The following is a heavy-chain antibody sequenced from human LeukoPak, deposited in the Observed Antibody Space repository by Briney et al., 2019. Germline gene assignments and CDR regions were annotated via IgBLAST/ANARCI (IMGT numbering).Heavy chain of an antibody. CDR1: GYTFNSYG. J-gene: IGHJ3*02. CDR2: ISAYNANT. CDR3: ARFTSLDVYAFDI. D-gene: IGHD1-1*01. Sequence: ASVKVSCKASGYTFNSYGISWVRRAPGQGLEWMGWISAYNANTNYAQKLQGRVTMTTDTSTSTAHMELRSLRSDDTAVYHCARFTSLDVYAFDIWGQGTMVTVFS. V-gene: IGHV1-18*01.